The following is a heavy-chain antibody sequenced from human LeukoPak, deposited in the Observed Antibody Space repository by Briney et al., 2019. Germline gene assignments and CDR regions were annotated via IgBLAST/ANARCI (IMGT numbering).Heavy chain of an antibody. V-gene: IGHV3-21*01. CDR3: ARGGVEMATIGAFDI. J-gene: IGHJ3*02. CDR2: ISSSSSYI. Sequence: PGGPLRLSCAASGFTFSSYSMNWVRQAPGKGLEWVSSISSSSSYIYYADSVKGRFTISRDNAKNSLYLQMNSLRAEDTAVYYCARGGVEMATIGAFDIWGQGTMVTVSS. D-gene: IGHD5-24*01. CDR1: GFTFSSYS.